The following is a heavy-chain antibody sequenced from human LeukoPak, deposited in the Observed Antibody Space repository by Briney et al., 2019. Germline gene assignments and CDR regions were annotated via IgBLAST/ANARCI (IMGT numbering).Heavy chain of an antibody. D-gene: IGHD4-17*01. CDR2: INTNTGNP. Sequence: ASVKVSCKASGYTFTNYGIAWVRQAPGQGLEWMGWINTNTGNPTYAQGFTGRFVFSLDTSVSTAYLQISSLKAEDTAVYYCAREGYGDYVNWFDPWGQGTLVTVSS. V-gene: IGHV7-4-1*02. J-gene: IGHJ5*02. CDR3: AREGYGDYVNWFDP. CDR1: GYTFTNYG.